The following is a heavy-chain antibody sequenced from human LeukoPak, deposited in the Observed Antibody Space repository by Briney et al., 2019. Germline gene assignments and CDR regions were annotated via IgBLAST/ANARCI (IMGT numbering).Heavy chain of an antibody. CDR3: ARDQNNWNDDGDFDY. CDR1: GYTFTSYG. D-gene: IGHD1-1*01. Sequence: ASVKVSCKASGYTFTSYGISWVRQAPGQGLEWMGWISAYNGNTNYAPKLQGRVTMTTDTSTSTAYMELRSLRSDDTAVYYCARDQNNWNDDGDFDYWGQGTLVTVSS. V-gene: IGHV1-18*01. CDR2: ISAYNGNT. J-gene: IGHJ4*02.